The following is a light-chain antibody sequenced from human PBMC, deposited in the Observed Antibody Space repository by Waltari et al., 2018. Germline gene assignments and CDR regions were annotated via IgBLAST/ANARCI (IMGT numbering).Light chain of an antibody. Sequence: DIVMTQSPDSLTVSLGDRATINCKSSQSVIYSATNKNDLAWYQQKPGQPPKLLIYWASTRESGVPDRFSGSGSGTDFTLTISNLQAEDVAVYYCQQYYSKPLTFGGGTKVEIK. CDR3: QQYYSKPLT. CDR1: QSVIYSATNKND. J-gene: IGKJ4*01. V-gene: IGKV4-1*01. CDR2: WAS.